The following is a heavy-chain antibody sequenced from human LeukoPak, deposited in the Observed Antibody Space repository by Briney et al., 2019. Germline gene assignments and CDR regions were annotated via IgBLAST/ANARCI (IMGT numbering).Heavy chain of an antibody. CDR1: RFTFSSYA. J-gene: IGHJ4*02. D-gene: IGHD5-12*01. Sequence: GRSLRLSCAASRFTFSSYAMHWVRQAPGKGLEWVAVISYDGSNKYYADSVKGRFTISRDNSKNTLYLQMNSLRAEDTAVYYCARDHSGGFDYWGQGTLVTVSS. CDR3: ARDHSGGFDY. V-gene: IGHV3-30-3*01. CDR2: ISYDGSNK.